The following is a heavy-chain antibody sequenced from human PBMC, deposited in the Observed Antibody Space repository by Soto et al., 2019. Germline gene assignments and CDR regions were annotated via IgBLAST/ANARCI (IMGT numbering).Heavy chain of an antibody. CDR2: INSDGSST. CDR3: AKAPIVVVTASRGLLFDY. J-gene: IGHJ4*02. Sequence: GGSLRLSCAASGFTFSSYWMHWVRQAPGKGLVWVLRINSDGSSTYYADSVKGRFTISRDNSKNTLYLQMNSLRAEDTAVYYCAKAPIVVVTASRGLLFDYWGQGTLVTVSS. D-gene: IGHD2-21*02. V-gene: IGHV3-74*01. CDR1: GFTFSSYW.